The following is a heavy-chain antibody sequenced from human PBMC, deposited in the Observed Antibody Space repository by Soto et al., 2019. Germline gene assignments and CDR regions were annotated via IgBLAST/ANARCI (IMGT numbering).Heavy chain of an antibody. J-gene: IGHJ6*02. D-gene: IGHD2-21*01. CDR3: ARGRVHTSRGGMDV. Sequence: PSQTLSLTCDISGDSVSGNSVAWNWIRQSPSRGLEWLGRTYYKSKWYNDYAVSVQSRITINPDTSKNQFSLQLNSVTPEDTAVYYCARGRVHTSRGGMDVWGQGNSVPVSS. CDR1: GDSVSGNSVA. V-gene: IGHV6-1*01. CDR2: TYYKSKWYN.